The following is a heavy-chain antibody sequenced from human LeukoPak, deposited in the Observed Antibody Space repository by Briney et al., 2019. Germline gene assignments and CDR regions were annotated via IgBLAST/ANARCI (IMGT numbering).Heavy chain of an antibody. J-gene: IGHJ4*02. CDR2: ISGSGGST. CDR3: AKGPLFGVVTSFDY. Sequence: ETLSLTCAVYGGSFSGYYWSWIRQPPGKGLEWVSAISGSGGSTYYADSVKGRFTISRDNSKNTLYLQMNSLRAEDTAVYYCAKGPLFGVVTSFDYWGQGTLVTVSS. CDR1: GGSFSGYY. D-gene: IGHD3-3*01. V-gene: IGHV3-23*01.